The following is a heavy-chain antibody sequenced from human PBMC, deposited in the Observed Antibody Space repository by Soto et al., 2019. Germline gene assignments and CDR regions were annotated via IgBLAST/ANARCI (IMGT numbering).Heavy chain of an antibody. CDR3: PRGGSYVGQWRRVIYYYYGMDV. Sequence: PETLPLTWPSSGASFIGSNRLSRVPQPPGQGLEWSGEIYHRGSTNYNPSLKSRVTISVDKSKNQFSLKLSSVPAADTAVHYCPRGGSYVGQWRRVIYYYYGMDVWGQGPTVTVSS. CDR2: IYHRGST. J-gene: IGHJ6*02. V-gene: IGHV4-4*03. CDR1: GASFIGSNR. D-gene: IGHD6-19*01.